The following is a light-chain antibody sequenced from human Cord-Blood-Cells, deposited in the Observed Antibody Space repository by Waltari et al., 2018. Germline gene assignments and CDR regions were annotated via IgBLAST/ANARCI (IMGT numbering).Light chain of an antibody. Sequence: DIQLTQSPSSLSASLGDRVTITCRASQSISSYLNWYQQKPGKAPKLLIYAASSLQSGVPSRFSGSGSGTDFTLTISSLQPEDFATYYCQQSYSTPRTFGQGP. V-gene: IGKV1-39*01. CDR3: QQSYSTPRT. CDR2: AAS. J-gene: IGKJ1*01. CDR1: QSISSY.